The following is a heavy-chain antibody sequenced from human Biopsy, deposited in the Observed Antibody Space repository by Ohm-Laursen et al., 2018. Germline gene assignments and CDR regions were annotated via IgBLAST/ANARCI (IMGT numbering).Heavy chain of an antibody. CDR1: GYTLTALS. J-gene: IGHJ4*02. V-gene: IGHV1-2*02. CDR2: INCKTGAT. D-gene: IGHD2-8*01. CDR3: ARDPLNGHKHFDY. Sequence: ASVKVSCKVSGYTLTALSMHWVRQAPGQGLEWLGYINCKTGATNYAQKFQGTVTMTRDTSISTAYLALGSLRSADTAIYYCARDPLNGHKHFDYWGQGSLVTVSS.